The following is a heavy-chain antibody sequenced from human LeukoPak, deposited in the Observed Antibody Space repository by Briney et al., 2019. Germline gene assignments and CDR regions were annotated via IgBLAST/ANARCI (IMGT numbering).Heavy chain of an antibody. D-gene: IGHD6-6*01. CDR3: ARKIGSSSAEDY. V-gene: IGHV1-2*02. Sequence: ASMKVSCKASGYIFTGYYMHWVRQAPGQGLEWMGWINTNSGGTNEAQKFQDRVTMTRDTSISTAYMELSRLRSDDTAVYYCARKIGSSSAEDYWGQGTLVTVSS. CDR2: INTNSGGT. CDR1: GYIFTGYY. J-gene: IGHJ4*02.